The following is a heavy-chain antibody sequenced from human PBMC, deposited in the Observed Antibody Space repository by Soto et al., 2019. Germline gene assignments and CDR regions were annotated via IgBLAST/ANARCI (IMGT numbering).Heavy chain of an antibody. J-gene: IGHJ4*02. CDR3: AREEAAIFDN. D-gene: IGHD2-2*02. Sequence: QVQLVESGGGVVQPGRSLRPSCSASKFTFSSYAMHWVRQAPGKGLEWVAVISYDGSHKNHADSVKGRFIISRDNSEDTLYLQMNSLRTEDTAVYYCAREEAAIFDNWGQGTLVTVSS. CDR2: ISYDGSHK. V-gene: IGHV3-30-3*01. CDR1: KFTFSSYA.